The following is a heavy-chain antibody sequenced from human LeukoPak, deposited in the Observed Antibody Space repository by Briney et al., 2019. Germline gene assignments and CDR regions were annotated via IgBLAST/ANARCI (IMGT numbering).Heavy chain of an antibody. CDR1: GFSFSSYW. CDR2: ISYDGSNK. V-gene: IGHV3-30*18. CDR3: AKSGSTSWYLDY. D-gene: IGHD6-13*01. Sequence: GGSLRLSCAASGFSFSSYWMSWVRQAPGKGLEWVAVISYDGSNKYYADSVKGRFTISRDKSKNTLYLQMSSLRAEDAAVYYCAKSGSTSWYLDYWGQGTLVTVSS. J-gene: IGHJ4*02.